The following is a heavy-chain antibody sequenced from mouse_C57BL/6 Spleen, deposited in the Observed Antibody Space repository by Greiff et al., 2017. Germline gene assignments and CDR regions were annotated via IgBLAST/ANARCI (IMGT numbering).Heavy chain of an antibody. Sequence: QVQLQQSGAELVKPGASVKISCKASGYAFSSYWMNWVKQRPGKGLEWIGQIYPGDGDTNYNGKFKGKATLTADKSSSTAYMQLSSLTSEDSAVYFCAKSHYYGNDGGYWGQGTTLTVSS. D-gene: IGHD2-14*01. CDR1: GYAFSSYW. J-gene: IGHJ2*01. V-gene: IGHV1-80*01. CDR3: AKSHYYGNDGGY. CDR2: IYPGDGDT.